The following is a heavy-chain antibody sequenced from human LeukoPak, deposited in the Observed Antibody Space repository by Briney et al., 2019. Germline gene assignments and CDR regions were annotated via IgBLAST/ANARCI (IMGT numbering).Heavy chain of an antibody. J-gene: IGHJ5*02. CDR2: IIPTFGTA. CDR1: GGTFSSYA. CDR3: ASSKGTEDTAMVKWFDP. Sequence: SVKVSSKASGGTFSSYAISWVRHPPGQGLQWMGGIIPTFGTANYAQKFQGRVTITTAESTCTASLELGSLRSEDTAVYYCASSKGTEDTAMVKWFDPWGQGTLVTVSS. V-gene: IGHV1-69*05. D-gene: IGHD5-18*01.